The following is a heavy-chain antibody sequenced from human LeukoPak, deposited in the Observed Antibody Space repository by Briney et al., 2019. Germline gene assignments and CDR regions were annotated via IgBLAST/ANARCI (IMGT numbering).Heavy chain of an antibody. CDR2: ISSSGSTI. CDR1: GFTFSDYY. Sequence: GGSLRLSCAASGFTFSDYYMSWIRQAPGKGLEWVSYISSSGSTIYYADSVKGRFTISRDNAKNSLYLQMNSLRAEDTAVYYCATDLVGATNRGNAFDIWGQGTVVTVSS. CDR3: ATDLVGATNRGNAFDI. J-gene: IGHJ3*02. V-gene: IGHV3-11*04. D-gene: IGHD1-26*01.